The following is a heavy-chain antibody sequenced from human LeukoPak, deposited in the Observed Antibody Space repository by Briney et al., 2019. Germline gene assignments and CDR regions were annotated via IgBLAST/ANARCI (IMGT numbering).Heavy chain of an antibody. D-gene: IGHD5-18*01. V-gene: IGHV4-38-2*02. J-gene: IGHJ3*02. CDR1: GYSISSGYY. CDR2: IDHSGST. CDR3: ARSEYSYGADAFDI. Sequence: SETLSLTCTVSGYSISSGYYWGWIRQPPGKGLEWTGSIDHSGSTYYNPSLRSRITISVDTSKNQFSLKLSSVTAADTAVYYCARSEYSYGADAFDIWGQGTMVTVSS.